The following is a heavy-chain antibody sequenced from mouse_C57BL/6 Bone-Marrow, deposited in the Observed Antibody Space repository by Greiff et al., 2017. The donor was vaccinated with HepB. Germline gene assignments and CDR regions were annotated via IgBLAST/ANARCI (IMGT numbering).Heavy chain of an antibody. Sequence: EVQLVESGGGLVKPGGSLKLSCAASGFTFSSYAMSWVRQTPEKRLEWVATISDGGSYTYYPDNVKGRFTISRDNAKNNLYLQMSHLKSEDTAMYYCARDRAMMVFAYWGQGTLVTVSA. J-gene: IGHJ3*01. CDR2: ISDGGSYT. V-gene: IGHV5-4*01. CDR1: GFTFSSYA. D-gene: IGHD2-3*01. CDR3: ARDRAMMVFAY.